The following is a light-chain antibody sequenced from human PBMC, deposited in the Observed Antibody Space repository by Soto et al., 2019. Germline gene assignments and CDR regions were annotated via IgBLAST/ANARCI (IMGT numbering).Light chain of an antibody. J-gene: IGKJ1*01. CDR1: QSVSSY. CDR2: GAS. V-gene: IGKV3D-15*01. Sequence: EVVLTQSPGTLSLSPGERATLSCRASQSVSSYLAWYQQNPGQAPRLLIYGASSRATGIPDRFSGSGSVTEFTLTIDSLQSEDFAVYYCQQYNNWPQTFGQGTKVDIK. CDR3: QQYNNWPQT.